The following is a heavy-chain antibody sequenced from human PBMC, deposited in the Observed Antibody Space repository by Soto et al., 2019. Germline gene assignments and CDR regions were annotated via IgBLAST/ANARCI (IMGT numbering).Heavy chain of an antibody. J-gene: IGHJ6*02. CDR1: AGILSPDG. V-gene: IGHV3-23*01. Sequence: ARGARRAPMCGSAGILSPDGHIVCRLAPGKGEEGFSAISGSGGSTYYADSVKGRFTISRDNAKNSLYLQMNSLRAEDTAVYYCARIYDSSGYLIYCYYYGMDVWGQGTTVTVSS. CDR3: ARIYDSSGYLIYCYYYGMDV. CDR2: ISGSGGST. D-gene: IGHD3-22*01.